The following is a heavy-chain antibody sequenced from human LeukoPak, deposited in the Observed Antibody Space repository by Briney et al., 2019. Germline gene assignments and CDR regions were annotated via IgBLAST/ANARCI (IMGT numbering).Heavy chain of an antibody. CDR1: GYTFTSYD. CDR3: ARGILKVERYDFWSGNTPFDY. V-gene: IGHV1-8*03. Sequence: GASVKVSCKASGYTFTSYDINWVRQATGQGLEWMGWMNPNSGNTGYAQKFQGRVTITRNTSISTAYMELSSLRSEDTAVYYCARGILKVERYDFWSGNTPFDYWGQGTLVTVSS. J-gene: IGHJ4*02. CDR2: MNPNSGNT. D-gene: IGHD3-3*01.